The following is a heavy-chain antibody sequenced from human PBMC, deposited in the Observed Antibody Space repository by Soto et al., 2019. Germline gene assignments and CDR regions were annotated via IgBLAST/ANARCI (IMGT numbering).Heavy chain of an antibody. CDR3: ARDLPYCSGGSCNHPNWFDP. V-gene: IGHV3-7*01. J-gene: IGHJ5*02. CDR2: IKQDGSEK. D-gene: IGHD2-15*01. Sequence: EVQLVESGGGLVQPGGSLRLSCAASGFTFSSYWMSWVRQAPGKGLEWVANIKQDGSEKYYVDSVKGRFTISRDNAKNSLSLQMNSLRAEDTAVYYCARDLPYCSGGSCNHPNWFDPWGQGTLVTVSS. CDR1: GFTFSSYW.